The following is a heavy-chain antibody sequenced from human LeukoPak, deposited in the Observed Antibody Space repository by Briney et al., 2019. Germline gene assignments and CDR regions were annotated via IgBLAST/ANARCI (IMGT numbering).Heavy chain of an antibody. J-gene: IGHJ4*02. Sequence: PSETLSLTCTVSGGSISSYYWSWIRQPPGKGLEWIGYIYYSGSTNYNPSLKSRVTISEDTSKNQFSLKLSSVTAADTAVYYCARDGVSGVGATPFDYWGQGTLVTVSS. CDR3: ARDGVSGVGATPFDY. CDR1: GGSISSYY. D-gene: IGHD1-26*01. CDR2: IYYSGST. V-gene: IGHV4-59*12.